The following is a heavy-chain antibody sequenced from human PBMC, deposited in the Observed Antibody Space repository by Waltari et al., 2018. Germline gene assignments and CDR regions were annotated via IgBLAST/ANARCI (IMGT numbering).Heavy chain of an antibody. D-gene: IGHD3-22*01. CDR2: TNPNSGGT. J-gene: IGHJ4*02. CDR3: ARIPYYYDSSGYEDY. Sequence: QVQLVQSGAEVKKPGASVKVSCKASGYTFTGYYMHWVRQAPGQGLEWMGGTNPNSGGTNYAQKFQGRVTMTRDTSISTAYMELSRLRSDDTAVYYCARIPYYYDSSGYEDYWGQGTLVTVSS. CDR1: GYTFTGYY. V-gene: IGHV1-2*02.